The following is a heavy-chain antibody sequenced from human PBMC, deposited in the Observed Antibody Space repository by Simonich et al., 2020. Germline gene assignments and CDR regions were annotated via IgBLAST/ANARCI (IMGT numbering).Heavy chain of an antibody. CDR2: IYYRGST. CDR1: GVSISSYY. D-gene: IGHD5-12*01. Sequence: QVQLQESGPGLVKPSETLSLTCTVSGVSISSYYWSWVLPPPGKGLEGMWYIYYRGSTNYNPSLRGRVTISVETSKNQCSLKLSSVTAADTAVYYCARHDRWLQFYFDYWGQGTLVTVSS. J-gene: IGHJ4*02. V-gene: IGHV4-59*08. CDR3: ARHDRWLQFYFDY.